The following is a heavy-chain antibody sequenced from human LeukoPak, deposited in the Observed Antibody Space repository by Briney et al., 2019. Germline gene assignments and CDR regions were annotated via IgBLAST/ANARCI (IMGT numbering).Heavy chain of an antibody. Sequence: ASVKVSCKASGGTFSSYAISWVRQAPGQGLEWMGGIIPIFGTANYAQKFQGRVTITADKSTSTAYMELSSLRSEDTAVYYRARSLLSYDILTGYAEFDYWGQGTLVTVSS. CDR1: GGTFSSYA. CDR3: ARSLLSYDILTGYAEFDY. CDR2: IIPIFGTA. D-gene: IGHD3-9*01. V-gene: IGHV1-69*06. J-gene: IGHJ4*02.